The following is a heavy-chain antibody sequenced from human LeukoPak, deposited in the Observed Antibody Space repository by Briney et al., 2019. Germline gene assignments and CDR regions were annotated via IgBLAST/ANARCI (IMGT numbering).Heavy chain of an antibody. D-gene: IGHD6-6*01. CDR1: GFTFSSYA. CDR3: AKDRAARPGAFDI. J-gene: IGHJ3*02. V-gene: IGHV3-30-3*01. CDR2: ISYDGSNK. Sequence: GRSLRLSCAASGFTFSSYAMHWVRQAPGKGLEWVAVISYDGSNKYYADSVKGRFTISRDNSKNTLYLQMNSLRAEDTAVYYCAKDRAARPGAFDIWGQGTMVTVSS.